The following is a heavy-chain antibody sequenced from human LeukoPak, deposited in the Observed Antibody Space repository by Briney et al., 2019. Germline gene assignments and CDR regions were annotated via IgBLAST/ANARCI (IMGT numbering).Heavy chain of an antibody. CDR1: GGSFSGYY. J-gene: IGHJ4*02. Sequence: SETLPLTCAVYGGSFSGYYWSWIRQPPGKGLEWIGEINHSGSTNYNPSLKSRVTISVDTSKNQFSLKLSSVTAADTAVYYCARATLGTTVELWGQGTLVTVSS. D-gene: IGHD4-11*01. CDR2: INHSGST. CDR3: ARATLGTTVEL. V-gene: IGHV4-34*01.